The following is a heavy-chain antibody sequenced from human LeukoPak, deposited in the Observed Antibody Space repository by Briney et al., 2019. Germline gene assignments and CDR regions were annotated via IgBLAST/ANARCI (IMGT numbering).Heavy chain of an antibody. CDR3: ARATEMATIVPFDY. V-gene: IGHV4-34*01. J-gene: IGHJ4*02. Sequence: SETLSLTCAVYGGSFSGYYWSWIRQPPGKGLEWIGEINHSGSTNYNPSLKSRVTISVDTSKNQFSLKLSSVTAADTAVYYCARATEMATIVPFDYWGQGTLVTVSS. CDR1: GGSFSGYY. D-gene: IGHD5-24*01. CDR2: INHSGST.